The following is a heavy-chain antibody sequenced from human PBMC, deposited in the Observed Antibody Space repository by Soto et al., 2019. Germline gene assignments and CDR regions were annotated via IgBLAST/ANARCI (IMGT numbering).Heavy chain of an antibody. V-gene: IGHV4-39*02. D-gene: IGHD5-18*01. CDR3: AREEYSYGTGWFDP. CDR1: GGSISSSSYY. J-gene: IGHJ5*02. CDR2: IYYSGST. Sequence: QLQLQESGPGLVKPSETLSLTCTVSGGSISSSSYYWGWIRQPPGKGLEWIGSIYYSGSTYYNPSLKSRVTISVDTSKNQFSLKLSSLTAADTAVYYCAREEYSYGTGWFDPWGQGTLVTVSS.